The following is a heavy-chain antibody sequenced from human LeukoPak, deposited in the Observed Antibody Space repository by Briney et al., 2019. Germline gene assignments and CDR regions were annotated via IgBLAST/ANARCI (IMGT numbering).Heavy chain of an antibody. CDR3: ARSAVTGPGWIDP. CDR1: GSTVSSNY. Sequence: WGSLRLSCAASGSTVSSNYMTWVRQAPGKGLEWVSGIYSGGSTYYADSVKGRFTISRDNSKNTLYLQVNGLRGDDTAVYYCARSAVTGPGWIDPWGQGTVLSVSS. D-gene: IGHD6-19*01. J-gene: IGHJ5*02. V-gene: IGHV3-53*01. CDR2: IYSGGST.